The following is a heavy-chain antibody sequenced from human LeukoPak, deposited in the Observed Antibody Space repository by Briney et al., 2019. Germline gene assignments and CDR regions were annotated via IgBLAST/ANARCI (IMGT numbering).Heavy chain of an antibody. CDR1: GGSISGNY. CDR3: VRVVTGSVDH. J-gene: IGHJ4*02. D-gene: IGHD1-26*01. Sequence: PSETLSLTCTVSGGSISGNYWGWIRHPPGKGLEWIGYIYYTGDTNYIPSLKSRVTISVDTSKNQFSLRLGSVTAADTALYYCVRVVTGSVDHWGRGTLVTVSS. V-gene: IGHV4-59*01. CDR2: IYYTGDT.